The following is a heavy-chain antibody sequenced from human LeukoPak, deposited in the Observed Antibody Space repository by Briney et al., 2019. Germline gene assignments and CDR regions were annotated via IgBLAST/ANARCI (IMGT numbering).Heavy chain of an antibody. CDR2: IGGTDDHT. V-gene: IGHV3-23*01. D-gene: IGHD6-19*01. CDR3: ARKIGGAVAGNWYFDL. Sequence: GGSLRLSCAASGFTFSNYAMSWVRQPPGKGLEWVSAIGGTDDHTYYADSVKGRFTISRDSSKNTLYLQMNSLRAEDTAVYYCARKIGGAVAGNWYFDLWGRGTLVIVSS. J-gene: IGHJ2*01. CDR1: GFTFSNYA.